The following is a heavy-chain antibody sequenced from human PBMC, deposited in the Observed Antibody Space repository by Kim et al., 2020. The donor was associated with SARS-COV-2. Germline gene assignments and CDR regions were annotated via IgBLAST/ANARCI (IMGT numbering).Heavy chain of an antibody. V-gene: IGHV1-69*04. D-gene: IGHD2-15*01. Sequence: SVKVSCKASGGTFSSYAISWVRQAPGQGLEWMGRIIPILGIANYAQKFQGRVTITADKSTSTAYMELSSLRSEDTAVYYCARENKRRDCSGGSCFPSRGWGQGTLVTVSS. CDR1: GGTFSSYA. CDR3: ARENKRRDCSGGSCFPSRG. CDR2: IIPILGIA. J-gene: IGHJ4*02.